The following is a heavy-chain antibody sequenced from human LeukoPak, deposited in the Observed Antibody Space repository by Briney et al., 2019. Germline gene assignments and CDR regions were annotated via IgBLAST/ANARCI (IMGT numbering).Heavy chain of an antibody. V-gene: IGHV4-59*01. D-gene: IGHD6-19*01. Sequence: PSETLSLTCTVSGGSISSYYWSWIRQPPGKGLEWIGYIYYSGSTNYNPSLKSRVTISVGTSKNQFSLKLSSVTAADTAVYYCARGPGYSSGWYIFDYWGQGTLVTVSS. CDR1: GGSISSYY. CDR2: IYYSGST. J-gene: IGHJ4*02. CDR3: ARGPGYSSGWYIFDY.